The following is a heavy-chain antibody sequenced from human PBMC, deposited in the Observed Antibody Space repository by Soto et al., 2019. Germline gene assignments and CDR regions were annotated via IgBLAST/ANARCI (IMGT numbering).Heavy chain of an antibody. Sequence: GESLKISCKGSGYSFTSYWIGWVRQMPGKGLEWMGIIYPGDSNTRYSPSFQGQVTISADKSISTAYLQWSSLKASDTAMYYCAGQGYCSSTACCTVDYWGQGTLVTVSS. D-gene: IGHD2-2*02. V-gene: IGHV5-51*01. CDR3: AGQGYCSSTACCTVDY. CDR2: IYPGDSNT. J-gene: IGHJ4*02. CDR1: GYSFTSYW.